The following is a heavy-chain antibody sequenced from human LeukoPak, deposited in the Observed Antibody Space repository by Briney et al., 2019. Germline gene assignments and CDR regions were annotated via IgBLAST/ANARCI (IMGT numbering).Heavy chain of an antibody. Sequence: ASVKVSCKASGYTFTGYYMHWVRQAPGQGLEWMGRINPNSGGTNYAQKFQGRVTITRDTYISTDYMEMRRLRSDDTAVYYCARDRDVLLWFGDTYYFDYWGQGTLVTVSS. CDR2: INPNSGGT. CDR3: ARDRDVLLWFGDTYYFDY. D-gene: IGHD3-10*01. J-gene: IGHJ4*02. CDR1: GYTFTGYY. V-gene: IGHV1-2*06.